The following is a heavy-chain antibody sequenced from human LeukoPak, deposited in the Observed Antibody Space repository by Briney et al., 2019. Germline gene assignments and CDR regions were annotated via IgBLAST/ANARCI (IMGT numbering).Heavy chain of an antibody. J-gene: IGHJ5*02. Sequence: ASVKVSCNASGGIFSSYAISWVRQAPGQGLEWMGIINPSGGSTSYAQKFQGRVTMTRDASTSTVYMELSSLRSEDTAVYYCAREVDPWGQGTLVTVSS. CDR2: INPSGGST. CDR1: GGIFSSYA. CDR3: AREVDP. V-gene: IGHV1-46*01.